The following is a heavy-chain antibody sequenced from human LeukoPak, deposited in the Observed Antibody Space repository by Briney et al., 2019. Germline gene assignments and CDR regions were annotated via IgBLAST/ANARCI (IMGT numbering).Heavy chain of an antibody. CDR1: GYIFSNYV. CDR2: ISASNGNT. V-gene: IGHV1-18*01. Sequence: GASVKVSCKASGYIFSNYVITWVRQAPGQGLEWMGWISASNGNTNYAQKFQGRVTMTTDTSTSTAYMELRTLRSDDTAVYYCARYFSGWSLFNWGQGTLVTVSS. D-gene: IGHD6-19*01. J-gene: IGHJ4*02. CDR3: ARYFSGWSLFN.